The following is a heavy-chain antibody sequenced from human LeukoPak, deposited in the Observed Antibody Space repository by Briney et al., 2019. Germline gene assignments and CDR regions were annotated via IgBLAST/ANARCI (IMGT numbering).Heavy chain of an antibody. J-gene: IGHJ3*02. CDR1: GFTFSSYA. Sequence: RGSLRLSCAVSGFTFSSYAMHWVRQAPGKGLEWVAVISYDGRNKYYADSVKGRFTISRDNSKNTLYLQMNSLRAEDTAVYYCARAITMIVVVVAFDIWGQGTMVTVSS. D-gene: IGHD3-22*01. V-gene: IGHV3-30-3*01. CDR2: ISYDGRNK. CDR3: ARAITMIVVVVAFDI.